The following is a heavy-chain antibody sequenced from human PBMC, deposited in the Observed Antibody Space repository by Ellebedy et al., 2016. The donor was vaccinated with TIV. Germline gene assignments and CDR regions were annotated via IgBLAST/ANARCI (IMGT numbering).Heavy chain of an antibody. CDR3: ARDYYGSGSPSWFDP. CDR2: INPNSGGT. V-gene: IGHV1-2*02. D-gene: IGHD3-10*01. Sequence: AASVTVSCKASGYTFTGYYMHWVRQAPGQGLEWMGWINPNSGGTNYAQKFQGRVTMTRDTSISTAYMELSRLRSDDTAVYYCARDYYGSGSPSWFDPWGQGTLVTVSS. CDR1: GYTFTGYY. J-gene: IGHJ5*02.